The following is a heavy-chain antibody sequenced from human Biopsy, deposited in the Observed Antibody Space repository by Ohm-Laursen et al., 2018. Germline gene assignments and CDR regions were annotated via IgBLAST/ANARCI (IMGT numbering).Heavy chain of an antibody. CDR2: IYYRGNT. CDR3: ARHGSQGYCTGGSCVDY. CDR1: GGSISSNYYY. D-gene: IGHD2-15*01. J-gene: IGHJ4*02. V-gene: IGHV4-39*01. Sequence: SDTLSLTCTVSGGSISSNYYYCGWIRQPPGKGLEWIGSIYYRGNTNYNPSLKSRVTISVDTSKNQFSLKLSSATAADTAVFYCARHGSQGYCTGGSCVDYWGQGALVTVSS.